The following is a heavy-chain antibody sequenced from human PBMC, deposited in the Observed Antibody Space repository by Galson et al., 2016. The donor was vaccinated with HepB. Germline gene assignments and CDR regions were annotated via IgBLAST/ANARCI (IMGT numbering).Heavy chain of an antibody. CDR2: ISGSGGSI. Sequence: SLRLSCAASGFTFSTYAMSWVRQAPGKGLEWVSVISGSGGSIYYADSVKGRFTISRDKSKNTLYLQMNSLRAEDTALYYCARDKFYPNDVFDVWGQGTMVTVSS. D-gene: IGHD2/OR15-2a*01. CDR1: GFTFSTYA. V-gene: IGHV3-23*01. CDR3: ARDKFYPNDVFDV. J-gene: IGHJ3*01.